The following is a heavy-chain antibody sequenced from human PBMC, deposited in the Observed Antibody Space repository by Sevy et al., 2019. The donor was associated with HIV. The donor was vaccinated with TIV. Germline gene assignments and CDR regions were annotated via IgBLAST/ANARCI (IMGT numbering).Heavy chain of an antibody. V-gene: IGHV1-8*01. D-gene: IGHD1-1*01. CDR1: GYTFTSYD. J-gene: IGHJ6*02. CDR3: ARVPGGWNQVSYYYYGMDV. CDR2: MNPNRGNT. Sequence: ASVKVSCKASGYTFTSYDINWVRQATGQGLEWMGWMNPNRGNTGYAQKFQGRVTMTRNTSISTAYMELSSLRSEDTAVYYCARVPGGWNQVSYYYYGMDVWGQGTTVTVSS.